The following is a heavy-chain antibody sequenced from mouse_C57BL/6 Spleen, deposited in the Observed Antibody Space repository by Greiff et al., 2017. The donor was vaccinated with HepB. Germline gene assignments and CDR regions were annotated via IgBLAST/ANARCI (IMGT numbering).Heavy chain of an antibody. CDR1: GFTFTDYY. CDR3: ASGVYDGFDY. CDR2: IRNKANGYTT. D-gene: IGHD2-3*01. J-gene: IGHJ2*01. V-gene: IGHV7-3*01. Sequence: EVQLVESGGGLVQPGGSLSLSCAASGFTFTDYYMSWVRQPPGKALEWLGFIRNKANGYTTEYSASVKGRFTISRDNSQSILYLQMNALRAEDSATYSCASGVYDGFDYWGQGTTLTVSS.